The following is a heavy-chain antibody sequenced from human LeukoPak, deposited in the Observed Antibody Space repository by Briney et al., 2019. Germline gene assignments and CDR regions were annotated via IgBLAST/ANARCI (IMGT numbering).Heavy chain of an antibody. CDR3: AKMTTVTNRFDP. D-gene: IGHD4-17*01. V-gene: IGHV4-59*01. CDR2: IYYSGST. J-gene: IGHJ5*02. Sequence: SETLSLACTVSGGPISSYYWSWIRQPPGKGLEWIGYIYYSGSTNYNPSLKSRVTISVDTSKNQFSLKLSSVTAADTAVYYCAKMTTVTNRFDPWGQGTLVTVSS. CDR1: GGPISSYY.